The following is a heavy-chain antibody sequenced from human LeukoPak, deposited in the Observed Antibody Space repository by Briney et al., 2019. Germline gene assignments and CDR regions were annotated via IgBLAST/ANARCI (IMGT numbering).Heavy chain of an antibody. V-gene: IGHV3-64*01. CDR3: ARGYSGYPRLNSYFDY. D-gene: IGHD5-12*01. Sequence: QSGGSLRLSCAAAGFTFSSYSMHWVRQAPGKGLEYVSAISSNGGSTYYANSVKGRFTISRDNSKNTLYLQMGSLRAEDMAVYYCARGYSGYPRLNSYFDYWGQGTLVTVSS. J-gene: IGHJ4*02. CDR2: ISSNGGST. CDR1: GFTFSSYS.